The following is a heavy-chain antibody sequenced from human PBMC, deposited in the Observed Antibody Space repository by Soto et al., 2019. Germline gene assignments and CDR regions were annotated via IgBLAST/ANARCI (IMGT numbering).Heavy chain of an antibody. V-gene: IGHV1-69*13. D-gene: IGHD3-10*01. Sequence: SVKVSCKASGGTFSSYAISWVRQAPGQGLEWMGGIIPIFGTANYAQKFQGRVTITADESTSTAYMELSSLRSEDTAVYYCARSNYYGSGSYGPRYNWFDPWGQGTLVTVSS. CDR3: ARSNYYGSGSYGPRYNWFDP. CDR2: IIPIFGTA. CDR1: GGTFSSYA. J-gene: IGHJ5*02.